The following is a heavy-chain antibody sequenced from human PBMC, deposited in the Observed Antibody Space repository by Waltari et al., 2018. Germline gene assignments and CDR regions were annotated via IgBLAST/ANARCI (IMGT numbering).Heavy chain of an antibody. Sequence: VQLVQSGAEVKKPGASVKVSCEASGKSLPSYDVNWVRQATGQGLEWMGWINPHSGEVGYTQRFQGRITMTRNTSINTVYMELSSLTADDTATYYCSDSSGPWGQGTLVTVSS. V-gene: IGHV1-8*01. CDR2: INPHSGEV. CDR3: SDSSGP. D-gene: IGHD3-22*01. J-gene: IGHJ5*02. CDR1: GKSLPSYD.